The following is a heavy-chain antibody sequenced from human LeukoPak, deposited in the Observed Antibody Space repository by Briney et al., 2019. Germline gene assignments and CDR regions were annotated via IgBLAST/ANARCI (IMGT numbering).Heavy chain of an antibody. J-gene: IGHJ4*02. CDR2: IYYSGST. V-gene: IGHV4-59*01. D-gene: IGHD3-22*01. CDR3: ARGRSYDSSGYYPRYFDY. CDR1: GGSISSYY. Sequence: PSETLSLTCTVSGGSISSYYWSWIRQPPGKGLEWIGYIYYSGSTNYNPSLKSRVTISVDTSKNQFSLKLSSVTAADTAVYYCARGRSYDSSGYYPRYFDYWGQGTLVTVSS.